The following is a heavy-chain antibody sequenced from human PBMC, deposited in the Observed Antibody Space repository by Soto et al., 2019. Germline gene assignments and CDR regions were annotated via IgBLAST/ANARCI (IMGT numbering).Heavy chain of an antibody. Sequence: SETLSLTCTVSGGSISSAGYYWSWIRQHPGKGLEWIGYIYYSGSTHYNPSLKSRVTISVDTSENQFSLKLSSVTAADTAVYYCASEYSSSWYIGDYFYGMDVWGQGTTVTVSS. CDR3: ASEYSSSWYIGDYFYGMDV. CDR2: IYYSGST. CDR1: GGSISSAGYY. V-gene: IGHV4-31*03. D-gene: IGHD6-13*01. J-gene: IGHJ6*02.